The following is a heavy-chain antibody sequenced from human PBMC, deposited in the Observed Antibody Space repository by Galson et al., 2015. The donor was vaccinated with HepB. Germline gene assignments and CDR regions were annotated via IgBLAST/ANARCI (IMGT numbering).Heavy chain of an antibody. D-gene: IGHD2-21*02. V-gene: IGHV4-59*08. CDR2: IYYSGGT. J-gene: IGHJ4*02. CDR1: GASISSYY. CDR3: ARAMNCGGDCYSGVDY. Sequence: SETLSLTCTVSGASISSYYWGWIRQPPGEGLEWIGYIYYSGGTNYNPTLKSRVTITVDTSKNQFSLKLSSVTAADTAVYYCARAMNCGGDCYSGVDYWGQGTLVTVSS.